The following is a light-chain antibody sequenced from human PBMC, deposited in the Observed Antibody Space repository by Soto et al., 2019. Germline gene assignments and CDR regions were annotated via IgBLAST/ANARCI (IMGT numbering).Light chain of an antibody. J-gene: IGKJ5*01. V-gene: IGKV3-11*01. CDR1: QSVSSY. CDR3: QQRSNLAIT. CDR2: DAS. Sequence: EIVLTQSPATLSLSPGERATLSCRASQSVSSYLAWYQQKPGQAPRLLIYDASNRATGIPARFSGSGSGTYFTLTISSLEPEDFAVYYCQQRSNLAITFGQGTRLEIK.